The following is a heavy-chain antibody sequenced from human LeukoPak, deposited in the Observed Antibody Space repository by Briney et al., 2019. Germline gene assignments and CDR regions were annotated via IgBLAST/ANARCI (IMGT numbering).Heavy chain of an antibody. V-gene: IGHV1-8*02. CDR1: GYTFTSYG. J-gene: IGHJ4*02. CDR3: ARGGYSYGLNSDY. D-gene: IGHD5-18*01. Sequence: ASVKVSCKASGYTFTSYGISWVRQATGQGLEWMGWMNPNSGNTGYAQKFQGRVTMTRNTSISTAYMELSSLRSEDTAVYYCARGGYSYGLNSDYWGQGTLVTVSS. CDR2: MNPNSGNT.